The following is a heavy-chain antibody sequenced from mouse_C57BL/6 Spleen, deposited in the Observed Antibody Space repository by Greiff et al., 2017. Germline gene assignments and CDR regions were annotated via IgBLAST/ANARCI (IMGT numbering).Heavy chain of an antibody. Sequence: EVHLVESGGGLVQPGGSLKLSCAASGFTFSDYYMYWVRQTPEKRLEWVAYISNGGGSTYYPDTVKGRSTISRDNAKNTLYLQMSRLKSEDAAMYYCARQDDYDGYFDVWGTGTTVTVSS. CDR1: GFTFSDYY. CDR2: ISNGGGST. D-gene: IGHD2-4*01. J-gene: IGHJ1*03. CDR3: ARQDDYDGYFDV. V-gene: IGHV5-12*01.